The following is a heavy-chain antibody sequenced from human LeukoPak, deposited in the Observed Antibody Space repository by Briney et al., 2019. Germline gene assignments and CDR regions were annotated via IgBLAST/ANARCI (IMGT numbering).Heavy chain of an antibody. D-gene: IGHD5-12*01. CDR1: GFTVSSDY. CDR3: GRVGDGYNDNY. Sequence: PGGSLRLSCAASGFTVSSDYMGWVRQAPEKGLEWVSLISSGGSTYYADSLKGRFTISIDNSKNTLYLQMNSLSAEDTAVYYCGRVGDGYNDNYWGQGTLVTVSS. J-gene: IGHJ4*02. V-gene: IGHV3-66*01. CDR2: ISSGGST.